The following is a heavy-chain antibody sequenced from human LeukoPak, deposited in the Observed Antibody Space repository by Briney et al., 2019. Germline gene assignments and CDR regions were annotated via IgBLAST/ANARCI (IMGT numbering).Heavy chain of an antibody. V-gene: IGHV4-30-4*08. Sequence: SETLSLTCTVSGGSISSSSYYWGWIRQPPGKGLEWIGYIYYSGSTYYNPSLKSRVTISVDTSKNQFSLKLSSVTAADTAVYYCAREGTYGMDVWGQGTTVTVSS. CDR2: IYYSGST. CDR1: GGSISSSSYY. CDR3: AREGTYGMDV. J-gene: IGHJ6*02.